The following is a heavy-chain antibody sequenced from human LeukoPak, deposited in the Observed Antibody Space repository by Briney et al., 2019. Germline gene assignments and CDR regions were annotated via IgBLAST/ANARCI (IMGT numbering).Heavy chain of an antibody. V-gene: IGHV4-34*01. CDR3: ARNLVATTPGPLDY. J-gene: IGHJ4*02. Sequence: SETLSLTCAVYGGSFSSYYWSWIRQPPGKGLEWIGEINHSGSTNYNPSLKSRVTISVDTSKNQFSLKLSSVTAADTAVYYCARNLVATTPGPLDYWGEATLVTVSS. CDR2: INHSGST. CDR1: GGSFSSYY. D-gene: IGHD5-12*01.